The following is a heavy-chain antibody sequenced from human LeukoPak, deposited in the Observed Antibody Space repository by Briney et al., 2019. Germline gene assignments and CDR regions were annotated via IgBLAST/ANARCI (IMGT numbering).Heavy chain of an antibody. D-gene: IGHD3-22*01. Sequence: GGSLRLSCAASGFTFSSYAMSWVRQAPGKGLEWVSAISGSGGSTYYADSVKGRFTISRDNSKNTLYLQMNSLRAEDTAVYYCAKGPTYYYDSSGYYDCFDYWGQGTLVTVSS. CDR2: ISGSGGST. V-gene: IGHV3-23*01. J-gene: IGHJ4*02. CDR1: GFTFSSYA. CDR3: AKGPTYYYDSSGYYDCFDY.